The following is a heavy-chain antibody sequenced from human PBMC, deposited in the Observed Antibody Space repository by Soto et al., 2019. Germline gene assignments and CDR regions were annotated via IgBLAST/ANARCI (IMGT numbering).Heavy chain of an antibody. CDR3: ASGRVQLWLRTDYYYYYGMDV. CDR1: GGFVNSDTHS. D-gene: IGHD5-18*01. Sequence: SETLSLTCTVSGGFVNSDTHSWSWIRQTPGKRLEWIGFIYSGGSTKNPSLRSRVTMSVDTSKNQFSLKLRSVTAADTAVYYCASGRVQLWLRTDYYYYYGMDVWGPGTTLTVSS. J-gene: IGHJ6*02. CDR2: IYSGGST. V-gene: IGHV4-61*01.